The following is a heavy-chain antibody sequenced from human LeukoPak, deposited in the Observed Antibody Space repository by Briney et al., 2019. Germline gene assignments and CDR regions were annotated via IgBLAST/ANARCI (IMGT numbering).Heavy chain of an antibody. Sequence: SQTLSLTCTVSGGSISSGDYYWSWIRQPPGKGLEWIGEINHSGSTNYNPSLKSRVTISVDTSKNQFSLKLSSVTAADTAVYYCARDILTGYRVRAGDYWGQGTLVTVSS. D-gene: IGHD3-9*01. J-gene: IGHJ4*02. CDR2: INHSGST. V-gene: IGHV4-30-2*01. CDR3: ARDILTGYRVRAGDY. CDR1: GGSISSGDYY.